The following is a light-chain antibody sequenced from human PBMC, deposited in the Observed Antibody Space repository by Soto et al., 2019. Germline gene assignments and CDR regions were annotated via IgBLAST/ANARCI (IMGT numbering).Light chain of an antibody. Sequence: IVLTQSPATLSLSPGERATLSCRASQSVSSYLAWYQQKPGQAPRLLIYDASNRATGIPARFSGSGSGTDFTLTISSLEPEDFAVYYCQQRSNWPPITFGQGTHWRL. CDR3: QQRSNWPPIT. CDR1: QSVSSY. J-gene: IGKJ5*01. V-gene: IGKV3-11*01. CDR2: DAS.